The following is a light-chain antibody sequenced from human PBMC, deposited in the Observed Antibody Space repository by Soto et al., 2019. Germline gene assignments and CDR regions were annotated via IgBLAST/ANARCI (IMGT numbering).Light chain of an antibody. Sequence: EIVLTQSPGTLSLSPGERATLSCRASQSVSSSYLAWYQQTPGQAPRLLIYGASSRATVIPNRFSGSWSGKDFTLTISRLDPEDFAVYYCQQYGSWSSTFGQGTKVEFK. CDR2: GAS. V-gene: IGKV3-20*01. CDR3: QQYGSWSST. J-gene: IGKJ1*01. CDR1: QSVSSSY.